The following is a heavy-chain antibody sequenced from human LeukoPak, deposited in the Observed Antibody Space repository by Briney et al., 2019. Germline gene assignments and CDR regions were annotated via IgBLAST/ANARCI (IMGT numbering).Heavy chain of an antibody. Sequence: PGGSLRLSCAAYGLTVSSEYMTWVRQAPGKGLEWVSVIYTDGRTEYGDSAKGRFTIARDTSKNILYLQMNSLRVEDTAVYFCATGGHCSGGSCSHIGAFDIWGQGTLVTVSS. V-gene: IGHV3-53*01. CDR2: IYTDGRT. CDR3: ATGGHCSGGSCSHIGAFDI. CDR1: GLTVSSEY. D-gene: IGHD2-15*01. J-gene: IGHJ3*02.